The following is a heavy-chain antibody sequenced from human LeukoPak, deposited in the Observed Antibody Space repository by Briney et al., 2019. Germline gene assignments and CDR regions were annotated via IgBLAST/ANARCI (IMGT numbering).Heavy chain of an antibody. V-gene: IGHV3-7*01. CDR2: IKGDESAK. J-gene: IGHJ4*02. D-gene: IGHD3-9*01. CDR3: ARDPLRYLRVGHYDY. CDR1: GFTFRSYW. Sequence: GGSLRLSCAASGFTFRSYWMAWVRQAPGKGLEWVANIKGDESAKHQADSVKGRFTISRDNAQNLLYLQMSSLRGEDTAVYYCARDPLRYLRVGHYDYWGQGTLVAVSS.